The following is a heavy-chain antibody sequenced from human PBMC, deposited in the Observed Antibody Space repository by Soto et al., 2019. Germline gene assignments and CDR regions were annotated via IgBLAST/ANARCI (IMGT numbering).Heavy chain of an antibody. D-gene: IGHD2-15*01. CDR1: GFTFSNYA. CDR3: ARGYVGSWSHFDY. CDR2: ISDSSSKT. V-gene: IGHV3-23*01. Sequence: EVQLLESGGAVTQPGGSLRLSCEASGFTFSNYAMNWVRQAPGKGLEWVSSISDSSSKTYYADSVKGRLTISRDNSKNSLLLPVNTLRADDTAVYFCARGYVGSWSHFDYWGQGTQVIVSS. J-gene: IGHJ4*02.